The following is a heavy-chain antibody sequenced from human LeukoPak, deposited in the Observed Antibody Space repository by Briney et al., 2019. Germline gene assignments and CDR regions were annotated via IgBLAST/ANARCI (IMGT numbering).Heavy chain of an antibody. Sequence: ASVKVSCKASGGTFSSYAISWVRQAPGQGPEWMGGIIPIFGTANYAQKFQGRVTITADESTSTAYMELSSLRSEDTAVYYCASPYYGSGITAPDVWGQGTTVTVSS. CDR2: IIPIFGTA. CDR1: GGTFSSYA. J-gene: IGHJ6*02. V-gene: IGHV1-69*13. D-gene: IGHD3-10*01. CDR3: ASPYYGSGITAPDV.